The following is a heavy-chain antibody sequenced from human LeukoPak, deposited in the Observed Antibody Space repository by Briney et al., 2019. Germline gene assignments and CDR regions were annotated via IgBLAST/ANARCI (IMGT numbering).Heavy chain of an antibody. CDR2: ISHSGST. D-gene: IGHD3-16*01. CDR1: GGSFSGYY. CDR3: ARHDGGGY. V-gene: IGHV4-34*01. Sequence: SETLSLTCAVYGGSFSGYYWSWIRQPPGKGLEWIGEISHSGSTNYNPSLKSRVTILIDTSKNQFSLKLSSVTAADTAVYYCARHDGGGYWGQGTLVTVSS. J-gene: IGHJ4*02.